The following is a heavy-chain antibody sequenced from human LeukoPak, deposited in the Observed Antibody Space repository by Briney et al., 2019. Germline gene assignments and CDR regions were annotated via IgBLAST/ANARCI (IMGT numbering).Heavy chain of an antibody. Sequence: SGTLSLTCAVYGGSFSGYYWSWIRQPPGKGLEWIGEINHSGSTNYNPSLKSRVTISVDTSKNQFSLKLSSVTAADTAVYYCARAPGGFPSYYFDYWGQGTLVTVSS. V-gene: IGHV4-34*01. CDR2: INHSGST. J-gene: IGHJ4*02. CDR1: GGSFSGYY. CDR3: ARAPGGFPSYYFDY. D-gene: IGHD1-26*01.